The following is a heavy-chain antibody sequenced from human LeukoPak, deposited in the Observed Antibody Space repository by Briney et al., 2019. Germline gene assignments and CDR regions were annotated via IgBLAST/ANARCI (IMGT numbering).Heavy chain of an antibody. CDR3: AREERYYDILTTNYYYGMDV. CDR2: IIPIFGTA. J-gene: IGHJ6*02. V-gene: IGHV1-69*13. Sequence: SVKVSCKASGGTFSSYAISWVRQAPGQGLEWMGGIIPIFGTANYTQKFQGRVTITADESTSTAYMELSSLRPEDTAVYYCAREERYYDILTTNYYYGMDVWGQGTTVTVSS. CDR1: GGTFSSYA. D-gene: IGHD3-9*01.